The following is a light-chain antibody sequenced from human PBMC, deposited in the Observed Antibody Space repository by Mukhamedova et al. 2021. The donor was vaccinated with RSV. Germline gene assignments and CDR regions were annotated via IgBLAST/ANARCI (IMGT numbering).Light chain of an antibody. J-gene: IGKJ4*01. CDR2: DVS. Sequence: WYQRRVHGKAPNLLIYDVSNLQTGVPSRFTGSGSGTYFTFTISSLQPEDFATYYCQHYDNLPLTFGGGTKLEIK. CDR3: QHYDNLPLT. V-gene: IGKV1-33*01.